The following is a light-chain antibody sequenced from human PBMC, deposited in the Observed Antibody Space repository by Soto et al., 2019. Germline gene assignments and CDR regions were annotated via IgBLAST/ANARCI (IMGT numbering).Light chain of an antibody. CDR2: GAS. CDR1: QSVSSGY. Sequence: EIVLTQSPGTLSLSPGQRATLSCRASQSVSSGYLAWYQQKPGQAPRLLIYGASSRATGIPDRFSGGGSGTDFTLTISRLAPEDFAVYYCQQYGSSPRFGQGTRWIS. V-gene: IGKV3-20*01. J-gene: IGKJ1*01. CDR3: QQYGSSPR.